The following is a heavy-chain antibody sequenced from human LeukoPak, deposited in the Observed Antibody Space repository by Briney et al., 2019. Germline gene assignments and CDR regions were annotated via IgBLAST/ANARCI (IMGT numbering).Heavy chain of an antibody. V-gene: IGHV4-34*01. CDR1: GFTVSSNY. J-gene: IGHJ4*02. D-gene: IGHD4-17*01. Sequence: GSLRLSCAASGFTVSSNYMSWVRQAPGKGLEWIGVINHSGSTNYNPSLKSRVTISVDTSKNQFSLKLSSVTAADTAVYYCARLWPTTVTTVWGQGTLVTVSS. CDR3: ARLWPTTVTTV. CDR2: INHSGST.